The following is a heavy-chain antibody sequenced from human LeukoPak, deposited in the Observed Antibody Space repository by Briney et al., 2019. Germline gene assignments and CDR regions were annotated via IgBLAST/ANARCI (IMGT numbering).Heavy chain of an antibody. D-gene: IGHD5-12*01. CDR1: GFTFSSYE. CDR2: ISSSGSTI. Sequence: GGSLRLSCAASGFTFSSYEMNWVRQAPGKGLEWVSYISSSGSTIYYADSVKGRFTISRDNSKNTLFLQMNSLRAEDTAVYYCAKGDSGYDYFAYWGQGTLVAVSS. V-gene: IGHV3-48*03. CDR3: AKGDSGYDYFAY. J-gene: IGHJ4*02.